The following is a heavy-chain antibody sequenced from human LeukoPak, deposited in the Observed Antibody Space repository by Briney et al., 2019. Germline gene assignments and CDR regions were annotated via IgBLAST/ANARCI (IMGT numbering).Heavy chain of an antibody. CDR1: AFTFSGST. CDR3: AREPYGGNSW. V-gene: IGHV3-66*01. CDR2: IYSGGRT. Sequence: PGGSLRLSCAASAFTFSGSTMHWVRQAPGKGLEWVSIIYSGGRTHYADSVKGRFTISSDNSKNTLYLQMNSLRAEDTAVYYCAREPYGGNSWWGQGTLVTVSS. J-gene: IGHJ4*02. D-gene: IGHD4-23*01.